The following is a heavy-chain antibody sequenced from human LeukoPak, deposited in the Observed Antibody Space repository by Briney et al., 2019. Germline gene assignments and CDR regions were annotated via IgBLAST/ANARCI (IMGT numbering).Heavy chain of an antibody. Sequence: GASLRLSCAASGFIFSNYAMYWVRQAPGKGLEWVSAISGRSDNTYYADAVKGRFTLSRDSSKNTLYLQMNSLRADDTAVYYCAKWGDYDVLTGYYVSDFWGQGTLVTVSS. CDR2: ISGRSDNT. CDR3: AKWGDYDVLTGYYVSDF. V-gene: IGHV3-23*01. CDR1: GFIFSNYA. J-gene: IGHJ4*02. D-gene: IGHD3-9*01.